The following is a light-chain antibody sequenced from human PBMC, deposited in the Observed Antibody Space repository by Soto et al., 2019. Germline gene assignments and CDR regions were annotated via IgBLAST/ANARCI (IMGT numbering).Light chain of an antibody. CDR3: HQYGSSPPYT. CDR1: QGVSGNY. J-gene: IGKJ2*01. Sequence: EIGLTQSPGTLSLSPGERATLSCRASQGVSGNYLAWYQQKPGQSPRLLIYGSSDRATGIPDRFSGSGSGTDFTLTITRVEPEDFAVYYCHQYGSSPPYTVGQGTKLEIK. CDR2: GSS. V-gene: IGKV3-20*01.